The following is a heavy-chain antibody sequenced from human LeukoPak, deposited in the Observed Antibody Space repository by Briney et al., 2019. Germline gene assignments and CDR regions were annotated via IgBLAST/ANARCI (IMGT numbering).Heavy chain of an antibody. D-gene: IGHD4-11*01. Sequence: GGSLRLSCAASGCAFSDYWMHWVRQAPGKGLVWVSRINSDGSTTTYADSVKGRFTISRDNAKNTLYLQMNSLRAEDTAVYYCARDSRNYQGYGYWGQGTLVTVSS. CDR1: GCAFSDYW. V-gene: IGHV3-74*01. CDR2: INSDGSTT. J-gene: IGHJ4*02. CDR3: ARDSRNYQGYGY.